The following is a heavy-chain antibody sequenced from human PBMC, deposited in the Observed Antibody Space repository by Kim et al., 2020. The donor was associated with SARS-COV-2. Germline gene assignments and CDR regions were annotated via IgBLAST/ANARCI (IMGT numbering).Heavy chain of an antibody. J-gene: IGHJ5*02. D-gene: IGHD3-10*01. CDR1: GGSISSSSYY. V-gene: IGHV4-39*01. CDR3: ARPGYYGSGSYEVDP. Sequence: SETLSLTCTVSGGSISSSSYYWGWIRQPPGKGLEWIGSIYYSGSTYYNPSLKSRVTISVDTSKNQFSLKLSSVTAADTAVYYCARPGYYGSGSYEVDPWGQGTLVTVSS. CDR2: IYYSGST.